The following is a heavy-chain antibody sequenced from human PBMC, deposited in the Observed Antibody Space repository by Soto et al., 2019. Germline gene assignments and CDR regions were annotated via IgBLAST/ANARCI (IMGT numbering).Heavy chain of an antibody. V-gene: IGHV4-4*02. CDR3: GTQTISYSGGG. Sequence: QVQLQESGPGLVKPSETLSLTCTVSGAPITTTKWWAWVRLPPGKGLEWIGELSRGDERSSNPSLEGRFTMSLDKSNNHFSLKLTCVTAADTAIYYCGTQTISYSGGGWGRGTSVTVSS. CDR1: GAPITTTKW. J-gene: IGHJ4*01. D-gene: IGHD4-4*01. CDR2: LSRGDER.